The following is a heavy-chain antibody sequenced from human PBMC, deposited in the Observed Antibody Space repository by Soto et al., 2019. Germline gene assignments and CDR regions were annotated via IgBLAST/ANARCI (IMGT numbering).Heavy chain of an antibody. V-gene: IGHV3-23*01. D-gene: IGHD2-21*01. J-gene: IGHJ4*02. Sequence: EVQLLESGGGLVQPGGPLRLSCAASGFTFKSFAMSWVRQAPGRGLEWVSSMSGSGGRIYYADSVKGRFTVSRDSSKNKLHLQMHRLRVDGTAVYYYAKRSRDTTSCCGEDWGQGTLVTVSS. CDR1: GFTFKSFA. CDR2: MSGSGGRI. CDR3: AKRSRDTTSCCGED.